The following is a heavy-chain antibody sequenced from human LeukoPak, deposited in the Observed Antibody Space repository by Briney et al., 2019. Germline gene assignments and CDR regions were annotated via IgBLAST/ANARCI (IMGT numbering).Heavy chain of an antibody. CDR1: DYTFTSYG. Sequence: ASVKVSCKASDYTFTSYGISWVRQAPGQGLEWMGWISVYNGNTNYARTLQGRVTMTTDTSTSTAYMELRSLRSDDTAVYYCARGPYYYDSSGYYYFDYWGQGTLVTVSS. CDR3: ARGPYYYDSSGYYYFDY. V-gene: IGHV1-18*01. D-gene: IGHD3-22*01. J-gene: IGHJ4*02. CDR2: ISVYNGNT.